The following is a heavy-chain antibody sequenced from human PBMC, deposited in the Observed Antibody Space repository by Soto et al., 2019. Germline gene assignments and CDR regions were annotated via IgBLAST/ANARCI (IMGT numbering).Heavy chain of an antibody. CDR2: ISGGGKNT. CDR1: GFTFSSCG. Sequence: GGSLRLSCAASGFTFSSCGMSWVRQAPGKGLEWVSGISGGGKNTYYADSVKGRVAISRDNSRNILYLQMNSLRVEDTALYYCAKSEGGVSGPVDYWGQGILVTVSS. CDR3: AKSEGGVSGPVDY. V-gene: IGHV3-23*01. D-gene: IGHD1-26*01. J-gene: IGHJ4*02.